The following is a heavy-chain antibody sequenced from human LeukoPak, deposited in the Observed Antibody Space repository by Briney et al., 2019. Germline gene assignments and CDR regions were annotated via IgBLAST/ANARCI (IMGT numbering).Heavy chain of an antibody. Sequence: ASVKVSCKASGYTFTSYGISWVRQAPGQGLEWMGWISAYNGDTNYAQKLQGRVTMTTDTSTSTAYMELSSLRSEDTAVYYCATPGNPSGWYRAISYYYYYGMDVWGQGTTVTVSS. D-gene: IGHD6-19*01. CDR3: ATPGNPSGWYRAISYYYYYGMDV. CDR2: ISAYNGDT. V-gene: IGHV1-18*01. J-gene: IGHJ6*02. CDR1: GYTFTSYG.